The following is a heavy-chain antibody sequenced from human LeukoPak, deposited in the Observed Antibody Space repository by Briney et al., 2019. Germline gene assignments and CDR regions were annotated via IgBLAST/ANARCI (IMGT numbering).Heavy chain of an antibody. CDR3: AVDSSTPSCYGQSAFDI. V-gene: IGHV3-23*01. CDR2: ISTGGDRA. D-gene: IGHD2-2*01. J-gene: IGHJ3*02. CDR1: GFTFSNYA. Sequence: PGGSLRLSCAASGFTFSNYAMDWVRQAPGKGLEWVSAISTGGDRAYYADSVRGRFTTSRDNSWNTLYLQLNSLRADDTAIYYCAVDSSTPSCYGQSAFDIWGQGTMVTVSS.